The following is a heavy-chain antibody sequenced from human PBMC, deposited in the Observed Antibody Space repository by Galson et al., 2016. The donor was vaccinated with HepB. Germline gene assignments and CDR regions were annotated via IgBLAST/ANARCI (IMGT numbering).Heavy chain of an antibody. CDR3: ARGELALGFDY. CDR2: IYYSGST. D-gene: IGHD3-10*01. J-gene: IGHJ4*02. CDR1: GVSVSNYY. V-gene: IGHV4-59*02. Sequence: SETLSLTCTVSGVSVSNYYWTWIRQPPGKGLEWIGYIYYSGSTNYNPSLKSRVTISVDKSRNQFSLKLSSVTAADTAVYYCARGELALGFDYWGQGALVTVSS.